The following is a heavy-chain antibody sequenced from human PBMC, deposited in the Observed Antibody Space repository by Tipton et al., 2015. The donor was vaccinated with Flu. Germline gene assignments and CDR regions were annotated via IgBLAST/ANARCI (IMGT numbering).Heavy chain of an antibody. CDR1: GGSVGSPYC. Sequence: TLSLTCSVSGGSVGSPYCWGWVRRPPGKGLEWIGEINHTGSTNYNPSLKSRVTISVDTSKNQFSLKVTSLTAADTAVYYCARGSGFANAYLDSWGRGTLVTVSS. D-gene: IGHD6-19*01. CDR2: INHTGST. J-gene: IGHJ4*02. V-gene: IGHV4-4*02. CDR3: ARGSGFANAYLDS.